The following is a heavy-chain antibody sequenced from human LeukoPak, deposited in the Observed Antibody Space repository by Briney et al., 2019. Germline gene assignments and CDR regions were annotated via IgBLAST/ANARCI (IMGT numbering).Heavy chain of an antibody. Sequence: ASVKVSCKASGYTFTGYSMHWVRQAPGQRLEWMGWINPNSGATVYAQNFQGGVTMTRDTSISTAYMELSRLTSDDTAVYYCARVLGYYYDSSGYQGAYYFDYWGQGTLVTVSS. CDR3: ARVLGYYYDSSGYQGAYYFDY. CDR2: INPNSGAT. D-gene: IGHD3-22*01. J-gene: IGHJ4*02. CDR1: GYTFTGYS. V-gene: IGHV1-2*02.